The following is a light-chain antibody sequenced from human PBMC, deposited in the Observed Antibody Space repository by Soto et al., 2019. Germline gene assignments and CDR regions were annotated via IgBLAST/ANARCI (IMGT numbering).Light chain of an antibody. J-gene: IGLJ2*01. Sequence: QSVLTQPPSVSGAPGQRVTISCTGSSSNIGAGYDVHWYQQLPGTAPKLLIYGNSNRPSGVPDRFSGSKSGTSASLAITGLQAEDEADYYCRSYDTSLSAVVSGGGPKLTVL. CDR1: SSNIGAGYD. CDR2: GNS. CDR3: RSYDTSLSAVV. V-gene: IGLV1-40*01.